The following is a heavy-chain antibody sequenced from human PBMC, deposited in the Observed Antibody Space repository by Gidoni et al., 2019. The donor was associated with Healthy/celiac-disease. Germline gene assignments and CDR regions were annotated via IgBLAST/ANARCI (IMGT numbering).Heavy chain of an antibody. D-gene: IGHD3-3*01. CDR1: GGSISSGGSY. Sequence: QVQLQESGPGLVKPSQTLSLTCTVSGGSISSGGSYWSWIRTHPGKGREWIGYIYYRGSTYYNPSLKSRVTISVDTSKNQFSLKLSSVTAADTAVYYCARDRYDFWSEGYYYMDVWGKGTTVTVSS. J-gene: IGHJ6*03. V-gene: IGHV4-31*03. CDR3: ARDRYDFWSEGYYYMDV. CDR2: IYYRGST.